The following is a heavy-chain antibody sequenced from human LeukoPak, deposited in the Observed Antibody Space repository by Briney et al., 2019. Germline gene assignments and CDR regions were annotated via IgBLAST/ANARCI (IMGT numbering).Heavy chain of an antibody. CDR2: ISSSSSYI. Sequence: PGGSLRLSGAASGFTCSSYSMDWVRQAPGKGLEWVSSISSSSSYIYYADSVKGRFTISRDDAKNTLYLQMNSLRAEDTAVYYCVRGGESTWSWGQGTLVTVSS. CDR3: VRGGESTWS. CDR1: GFTCSSYS. J-gene: IGHJ5*02. D-gene: IGHD2-15*01. V-gene: IGHV3-21*01.